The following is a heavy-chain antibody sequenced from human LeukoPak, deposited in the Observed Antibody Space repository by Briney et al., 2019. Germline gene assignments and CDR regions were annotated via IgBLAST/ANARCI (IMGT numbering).Heavy chain of an antibody. CDR1: ADSITRYY. CDR3: ARETAGGYVDY. V-gene: IGHV4-59*01. CDR2: MFHTGST. J-gene: IGHJ4*02. D-gene: IGHD4-23*01. Sequence: SETLSLTCSVSADSITRYYLSWIRQPPGKGLEWIGYMFHTGSTSYNPSLKSRVTLSMDTSKNQFSLKLSSVTAADTAVYYCARETAGGYVDYWGQGTLVTVSS.